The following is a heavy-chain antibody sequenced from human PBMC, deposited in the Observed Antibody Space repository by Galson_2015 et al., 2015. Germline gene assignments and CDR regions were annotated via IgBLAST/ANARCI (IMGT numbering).Heavy chain of an antibody. CDR2: IYPGDSDT. D-gene: IGHD2-21*02. CDR1: GDSFPTYW. V-gene: IGHV5-51*01. J-gene: IGHJ4*02. Sequence: QSGAEVTKPEESLQISCKGSGDSFPTYWIGWVRQMPGKGLEWLGIIYPGDSDTSYSSSFQGKVTISADKSISTAYLQCSSLKASDTAMYSCASMVEAYCGVDCAAFFDYWGQGTLVTVSS. CDR3: ASMVEAYCGVDCAAFFDY.